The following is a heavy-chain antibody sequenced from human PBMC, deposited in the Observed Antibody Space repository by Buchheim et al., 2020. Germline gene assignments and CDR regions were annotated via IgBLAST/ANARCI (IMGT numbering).Heavy chain of an antibody. CDR2: INDSGSI. J-gene: IGHJ4*02. Sequence: QVQLQQWGPGLLKSSETLSLTCGVSGGSFSGYFWAWIRQPPGKGLEWIAEINDSGSIDYNPSLRGRVTLSVDTSKKQISLTLMDVTAADTALYYCARCRKGRGAEFFYATSRFYFDLWGQGTL. D-gene: IGHD1-26*01. V-gene: IGHV4-34*01. CDR1: GGSFSGYF. CDR3: ARCRKGRGAEFFYATSRFYFDL.